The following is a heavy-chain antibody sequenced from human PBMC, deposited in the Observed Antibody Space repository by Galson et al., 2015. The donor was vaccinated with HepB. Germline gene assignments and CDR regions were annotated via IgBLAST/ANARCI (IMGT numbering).Heavy chain of an antibody. D-gene: IGHD3-3*01. CDR1: GYTFTSYG. V-gene: IGHV1-18*04. CDR3: ARSNDFVFWSGYLDTWEFDP. J-gene: IGHJ5*02. Sequence: SVKVSCKASGYTFTSYGISWVRQAPGQGLEWMGWISAYNGNTNYAQKLQGRVTMTTDTSTSTAYMELRSLRSDDTAVYYCARSNDFVFWSGYLDTWEFDPWGQGTLVTVSS. CDR2: ISAYNGNT.